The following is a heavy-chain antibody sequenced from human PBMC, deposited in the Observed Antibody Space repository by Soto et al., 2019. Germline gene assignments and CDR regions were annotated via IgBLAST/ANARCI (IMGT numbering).Heavy chain of an antibody. CDR1: GFTFSSYS. CDR3: ARVRASDFWSGYSSVDY. D-gene: IGHD3-3*01. CDR2: ISSSSSYI. V-gene: IGHV3-21*01. J-gene: IGHJ4*02. Sequence: EVQLVESGGGLVKPGGSLRLSCAASGFTFSSYSMNWVRQAPGKGLEWVSSISSSSSYIYYADSVKGRFTISRDNAKNSLYLQMNSLRAEDTAVYYCARVRASDFWSGYSSVDYWGQGTLVTVSS.